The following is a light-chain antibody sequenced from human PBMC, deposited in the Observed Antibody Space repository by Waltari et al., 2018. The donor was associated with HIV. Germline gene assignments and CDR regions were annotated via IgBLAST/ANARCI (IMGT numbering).Light chain of an antibody. CDR3: QTLGTGILL. CDR1: SGHITNA. CDR2: LHHDGSH. V-gene: IGLV4-69*01. J-gene: IGLJ3*02. Sequence: QLVLTQSPSASASLGASVTLICTLSSGHITNAIAWHQQQPEKGPRYLMKLHHDGSHNKGEGIPDRFSGSSAGAERYLTISSLQSEDEGDYYCQTLGTGILLFGGGTKLTVL.